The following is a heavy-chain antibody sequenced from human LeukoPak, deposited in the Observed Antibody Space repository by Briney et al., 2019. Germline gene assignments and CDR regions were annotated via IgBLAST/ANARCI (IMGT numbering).Heavy chain of an antibody. CDR2: IGAYNGNT. Sequence: ASVKVSCKASGYTFTSYGISWVRQAPGQGLEWMGWIGAYNGNTNYAQKLQGRVTMTTDTSTSTAYMELRSLRSDDTAVYYCAREVTPGWLRPRYYYYGMDVWGQGTTVTVSS. CDR3: AREVTPGWLRPRYYYYGMDV. V-gene: IGHV1-18*01. CDR1: GYTFTSYG. D-gene: IGHD5-12*01. J-gene: IGHJ6*02.